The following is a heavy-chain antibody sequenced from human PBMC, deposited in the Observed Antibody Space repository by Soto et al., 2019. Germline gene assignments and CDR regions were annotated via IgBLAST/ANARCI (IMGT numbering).Heavy chain of an antibody. V-gene: IGHV1-24*01. J-gene: IGHJ3*02. CDR3: ATPEDILIRSLLRPDAFDI. Sequence: ASVKVSCKVSGYTLTELSMHWVRQAPGKGLEWMGGFDPEDGETIYAQKFQGRVTMTEDTSTDTAYMELSSLRSEDTAVYYCATPEDILIRSLLRPDAFDIWRQAIMVTVS. CDR2: FDPEDGET. CDR1: GYTLTELS. D-gene: IGHD3-16*01.